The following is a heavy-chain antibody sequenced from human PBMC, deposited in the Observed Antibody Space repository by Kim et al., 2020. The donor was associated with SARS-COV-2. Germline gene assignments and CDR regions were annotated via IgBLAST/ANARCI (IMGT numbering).Heavy chain of an antibody. CDR1: GFTFSSYS. CDR2: ISSSSSYI. Sequence: GGSLRLSCAASGFTFSSYSMNWVRQAPGKGLEWVSSISSSSSYIYYADSVKGRFTISRDNAKNSLYLQMNSLRAEDTAVYYCARGDFDWLLYYYYGVDVWGQGTTVTVSS. V-gene: IGHV3-21*01. J-gene: IGHJ6*02. D-gene: IGHD3-9*01. CDR3: ARGDFDWLLYYYYGVDV.